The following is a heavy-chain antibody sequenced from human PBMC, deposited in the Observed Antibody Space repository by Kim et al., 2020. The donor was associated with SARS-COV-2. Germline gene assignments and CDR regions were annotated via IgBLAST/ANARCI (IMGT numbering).Heavy chain of an antibody. CDR2: IIPIFGTA. V-gene: IGHV1-69*13. D-gene: IGHD3-22*01. CDR1: GGTFSSYA. Sequence: SVKVSCKASGGTFSSYAISWVRQAPGQGLEWMGGIIPIFGTANYAQKFQGRVTITADESTSTAYMELSSLRSEDTAVYYCARGPIVVVITPYYFDYWAREPWSPSP. J-gene: IGHJ4*02. CDR3: ARGPIVVVITPYYFDY.